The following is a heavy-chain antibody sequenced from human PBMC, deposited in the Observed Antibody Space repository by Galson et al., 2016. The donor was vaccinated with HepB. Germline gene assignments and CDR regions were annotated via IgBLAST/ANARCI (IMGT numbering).Heavy chain of an antibody. CDR3: TRVGYRLWFGAPIKDYGMDV. J-gene: IGHJ6*02. V-gene: IGHV3-73*01. CDR2: IRSKSNNYAT. D-gene: IGHD3-10*01. CDR1: GFTFSDSA. Sequence: SLRLSCAASGFTFSDSAMHWVSQASGKGLEWVGRIRSKSNNYATAYAASVKGRFTISRDDSKRMAFLQMKSLKTEDTAVYYCTRVGYRLWFGAPIKDYGMDVWGQGTTVTVSS.